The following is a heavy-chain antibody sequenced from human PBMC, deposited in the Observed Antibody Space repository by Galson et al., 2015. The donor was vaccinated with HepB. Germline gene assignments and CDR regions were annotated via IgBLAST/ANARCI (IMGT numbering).Heavy chain of an antibody. J-gene: IGHJ4*02. CDR3: ARVPVLRFLEWLFPGWYFDY. V-gene: IGHV3-7*01. CDR1: GFTFSSYW. D-gene: IGHD3-3*01. CDR2: IKQDGSEK. Sequence: SLRLSCAASGFTFSSYWMSWVRQAPGKGLEWVANIKQDGSEKYYVDSVKGRFTISRDNAKNSLYLQMNSLRAEDTAVYYCARVPVLRFLEWLFPGWYFDYWGQGTLVTVSS.